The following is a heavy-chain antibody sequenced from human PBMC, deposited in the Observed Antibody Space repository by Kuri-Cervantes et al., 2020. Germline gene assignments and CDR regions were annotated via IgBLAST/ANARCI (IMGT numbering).Heavy chain of an antibody. CDR3: ASATTYSSSSPLFY. J-gene: IGHJ4*02. D-gene: IGHD6-6*01. V-gene: IGHV1-24*01. CDR1: GYTLTELS. CDR2: FDPEDGET. Sequence: ASVKVSCKVSGYTLTELSMHWVRQAPGKGLEWMGGFDPEDGETIYAQKFQGRVTMTEDTSTDTAYMELSSLRSEDTAVYYCASATTYSSSSPLFYWGQGTLVTVSS.